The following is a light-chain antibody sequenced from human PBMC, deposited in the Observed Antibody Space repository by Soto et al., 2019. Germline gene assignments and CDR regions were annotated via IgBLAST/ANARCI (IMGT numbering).Light chain of an antibody. Sequence: QSALTQPPSVSGSPGQSDTISCTGTSSDVGSYNRVSWYQQPPGTAPKLMIYEVSNRPSGVPDRFSGSKSGNTASLTISGLQAEDEADYYCSSYTSSSTWVFGTGTKVTVL. CDR1: SSDVGSYNR. J-gene: IGLJ1*01. V-gene: IGLV2-18*02. CDR3: SSYTSSSTWV. CDR2: EVS.